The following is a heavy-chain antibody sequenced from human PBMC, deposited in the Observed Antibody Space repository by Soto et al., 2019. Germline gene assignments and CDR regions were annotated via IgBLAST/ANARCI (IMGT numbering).Heavy chain of an antibody. J-gene: IGHJ3*02. CDR2: IPNTENKK. V-gene: IGHV3-30-3*01. D-gene: IGHD3-10*01. Sequence: PGRSLRLSCVASGFTFSSYGMHWVRQAPGKGLEWVAVIPNTENKKYYADSVKGRFTISRDNSQNTLFLQMDSLMSEDTAMYYCASQEGGRVRGAFHIWGQGTMVTVS. CDR1: GFTFSSYG. CDR3: ASQEGGRVRGAFHI.